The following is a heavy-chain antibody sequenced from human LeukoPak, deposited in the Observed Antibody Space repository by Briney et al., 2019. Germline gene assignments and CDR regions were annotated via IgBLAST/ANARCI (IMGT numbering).Heavy chain of an antibody. CDR2: IYSGGST. D-gene: IGHD3-22*01. CDR3: ARDGSPYSYDSSGYSH. V-gene: IGHV3-66*01. Sequence: GGSLRLSCAASGFTVSSNYMSWVRQAPGKGLEWVSVIYSGGSTYYADSVKGRFTISRDNPKNTLYLQMNSLRAEDTAVYYCARDGSPYSYDSSGYSHWGQGTLVTVSS. CDR1: GFTVSSNY. J-gene: IGHJ4*02.